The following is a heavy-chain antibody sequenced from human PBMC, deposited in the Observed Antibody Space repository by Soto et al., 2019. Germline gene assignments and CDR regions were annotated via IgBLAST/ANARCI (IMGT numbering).Heavy chain of an antibody. V-gene: IGHV1-45*02. CDR1: GHPLSYRY. CDR2: MRPLIGDT. J-gene: IGHJ4*02. Sequence: QVPLVQSGAEVKQTGSSVKISCKTSGHPLSYRYLHWFRQAPGQAFEWMCRMRPLIGDTNNAQKVHDRLTLTRDRPMTTAYMELRSLTSDDTAIYYCAGEGSYETLSGNSHIFDWGQGTLVSVSS. CDR3: AGEGSYETLSGNSHIFD. D-gene: IGHD3-9*01.